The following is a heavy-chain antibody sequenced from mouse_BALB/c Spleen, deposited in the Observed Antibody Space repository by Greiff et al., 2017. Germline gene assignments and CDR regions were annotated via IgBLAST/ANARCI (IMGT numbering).Heavy chain of an antibody. D-gene: IGHD3-3*01. V-gene: IGHV10-1*02. CDR1: GFTFNTYA. J-gene: IGHJ3*01. Sequence: EVKLMESGGGLVQPKGSLKLSCAASGFTFNTYAMNWVRQAPGKGLEWVARIRSKSNNYATYYADSVKDRFTISRDDSQSMLYLQMNNLKTEDTAMYYCVRRGWLGAWFAYWGQGTLVTVSA. CDR3: VRRGWLGAWFAY. CDR2: IRSKSNNYAT.